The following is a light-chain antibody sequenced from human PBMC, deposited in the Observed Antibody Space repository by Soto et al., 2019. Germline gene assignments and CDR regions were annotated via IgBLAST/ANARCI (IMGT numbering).Light chain of an antibody. CDR3: QPYDSRLSGYV. CDR1: SSNIGAGYD. V-gene: IGLV1-40*01. Sequence: QSVLTQPPSVSGAPGQRVTISCTGSSSNIGAGYDVHWYQQLPGTAPKLLIYANNIRPSGVPGRFSGSKSGTSASLAITGLQAEDEADYYCQPYDSRLSGYVSGPGTKVTVL. J-gene: IGLJ1*01. CDR2: ANN.